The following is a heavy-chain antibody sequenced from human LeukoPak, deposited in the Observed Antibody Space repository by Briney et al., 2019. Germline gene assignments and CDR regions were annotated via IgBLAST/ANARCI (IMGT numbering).Heavy chain of an antibody. D-gene: IGHD6-19*01. CDR2: IYKNGGT. V-gene: IGHV4-4*07. Sequence: PSETLSLTCTVSGGSISSYYWSWIRQSAGKGLEWIGRIYKNGGTYYNPSLKRRVTISVDTCKKQCSLKLNSVTAAATALYYCVRDREWLIPGYFDLWGRGSLVTVSS. J-gene: IGHJ2*01. CDR3: VRDREWLIPGYFDL. CDR1: GGSISSYY.